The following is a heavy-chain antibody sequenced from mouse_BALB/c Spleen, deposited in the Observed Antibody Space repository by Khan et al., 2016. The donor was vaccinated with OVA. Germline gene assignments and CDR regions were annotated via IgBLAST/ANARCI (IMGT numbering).Heavy chain of an antibody. CDR1: GFNIKDTH. CDR3: APAGTGDYCDY. D-gene: IGHD4-1*01. CDR2: IDPANDNS. J-gene: IGHJ2*01. V-gene: IGHV14-3*02. Sequence: EVQLQESGAELVKPGASVKLSCTASGFNIKDTHMHWVKQRPEQGLEWIGRIDPANDNSKYDPRFQGKATITADTSSNTAYLHLSSLTSEDTAVYYGAPAGTGDYCDYWGQGTTRTVSS.